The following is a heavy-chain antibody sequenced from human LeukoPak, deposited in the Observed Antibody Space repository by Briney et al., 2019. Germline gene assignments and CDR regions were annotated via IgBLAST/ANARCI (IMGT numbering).Heavy chain of an antibody. CDR1: GGSISSYY. Sequence: SETLSLTCTVSGGSISSYYWSWIRQPAGKGLEWIGRIYTSGSTNYNPSLKSRVTMSVDTSKNQFSLKLSSVTAADTAVYYCAREVPYGGPGDALDIWGQGTMVTVSS. CDR2: IYTSGST. CDR3: AREVPYGGPGDALDI. J-gene: IGHJ3*02. V-gene: IGHV4-4*07. D-gene: IGHD4-23*01.